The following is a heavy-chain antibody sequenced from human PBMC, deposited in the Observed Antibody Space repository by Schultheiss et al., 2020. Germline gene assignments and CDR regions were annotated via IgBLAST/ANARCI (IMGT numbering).Heavy chain of an antibody. Sequence: SETLSLTCTVSGGSISSGDYYWSWIRQPPGKGLEWIGSIYYSGSTYYNPSLKSRVTISVDTSKNQFSLKLSSVTAADTAVYYCARHRGSIAVAGTSLGFDPWGQGTLVTVSS. V-gene: IGHV4-39*01. D-gene: IGHD6-19*01. CDR3: ARHRGSIAVAGTSLGFDP. CDR2: IYYSGST. CDR1: GGSISSGDYY. J-gene: IGHJ5*02.